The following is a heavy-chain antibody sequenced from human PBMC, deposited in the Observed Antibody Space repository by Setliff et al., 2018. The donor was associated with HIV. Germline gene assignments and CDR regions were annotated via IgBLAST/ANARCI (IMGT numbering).Heavy chain of an antibody. J-gene: IGHJ1*01. D-gene: IGHD6-25*01. V-gene: IGHV1-2*04. CDR3: ARNHQPGSPLAEGCSQH. CDR1: GYTFTGYY. Sequence: ASVKVSCKASGYTFTGYYMHWVRQAPGQGLEWMGWINPNTGGTNYAQKFQGWVTMTRDTSISTAYMEVSRLRPDDTAVYYCARNHQPGSPLAEGCSQHWGQGTLVTVSS. CDR2: INPNTGGT.